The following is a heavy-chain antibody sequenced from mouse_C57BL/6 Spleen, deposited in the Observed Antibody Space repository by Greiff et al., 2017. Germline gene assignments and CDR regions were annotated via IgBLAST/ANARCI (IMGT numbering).Heavy chain of an antibody. CDR3: ARDYYYGSSYSGWYFDV. CDR2: INPNNGGT. V-gene: IGHV1-26*01. D-gene: IGHD1-1*01. CDR1: GYTFTDYY. J-gene: IGHJ1*03. Sequence: VQLQQSGPELVKPGASVKISCKASGYTFTDYYMNWVKQSPGKSLEWIGDINPNNGGTSYNQKFKGKATLTVDKSSSTAYMELRSLTSEDSAVYYCARDYYYGSSYSGWYFDVWGTGTTVTVSS.